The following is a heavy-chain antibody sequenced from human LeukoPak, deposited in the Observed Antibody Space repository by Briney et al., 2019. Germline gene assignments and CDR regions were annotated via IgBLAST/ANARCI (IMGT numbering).Heavy chain of an antibody. CDR1: GFTFSNAW. CDR2: VNSKTDGGTT. J-gene: IGHJ5*02. CDR3: TTVSEFYDSGSYFDAP. D-gene: IGHD3-10*01. Sequence: GGSLRLACAASGFTFSNAWMSWVRQAPGKGLEWVGRVNSKTDGGTTDYAAPVKGRFTISRDDSQNTLYLQMNSLKTEDTAVYYCTTVSEFYDSGSYFDAPWGQGTLVTVSS. V-gene: IGHV3-15*01.